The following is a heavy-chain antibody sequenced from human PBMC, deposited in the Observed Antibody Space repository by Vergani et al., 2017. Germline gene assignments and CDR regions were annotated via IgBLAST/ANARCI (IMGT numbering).Heavy chain of an antibody. Sequence: QVQLVESGGGVVQPGGSLRLSCAASGFSFGSYGMHWVRVRQAPGKWLEWLAYLRYDGTTKQYADSVKGRFTISRDNSKNMLYLQMDSLRPEDTAMFYCVKDRGASIGFDDWGQGTQVTVSS. D-gene: IGHD2-2*01. CDR2: LRYDGTTK. V-gene: IGHV3-30*02. CDR3: VKDRGASIGFDD. CDR1: GFSFGSYG. J-gene: IGHJ4*02.